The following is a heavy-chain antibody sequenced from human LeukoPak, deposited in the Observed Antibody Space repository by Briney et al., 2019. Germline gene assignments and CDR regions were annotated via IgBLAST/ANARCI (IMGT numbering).Heavy chain of an antibody. Sequence: PSETLSLTCAVYGGSFSGYYWSWIRQPPGKGLEWIGEINHSGRTNYNPSLKSRVTISVDTSKNQFSLKLSSVTAADTAVYYCARPGRRGGGVAYLDYWGQGTLVTVSS. CDR1: GGSFSGYY. CDR2: INHSGRT. V-gene: IGHV4-34*01. D-gene: IGHD3-16*01. CDR3: ARPGRRGGGVAYLDY. J-gene: IGHJ4*02.